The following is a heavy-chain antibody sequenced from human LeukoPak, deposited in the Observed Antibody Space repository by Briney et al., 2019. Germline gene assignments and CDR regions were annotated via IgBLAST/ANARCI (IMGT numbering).Heavy chain of an antibody. D-gene: IGHD6-13*01. CDR2: INHSGST. CDR1: GGSISSGDYY. J-gene: IGHJ4*02. CDR3: AMDYSSSWYDY. V-gene: IGHV4-30-4*08. Sequence: SQTLSLTCTVSGGSISSGDYYWSWIRQPPGKGLEWIGEINHSGSTNYNPSLKSRVTISVDTSKNQFSLKLSSVTAADTAVYYCAMDYSSSWYDYWGQGTLVTVSS.